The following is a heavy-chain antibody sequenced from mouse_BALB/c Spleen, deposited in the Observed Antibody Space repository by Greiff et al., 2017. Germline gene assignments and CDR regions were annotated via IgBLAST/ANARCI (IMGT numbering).Heavy chain of an antibody. CDR2: INPGSGGT. J-gene: IGHJ3*01. CDR1: GYAFTNYL. D-gene: IGHD2-3*01. V-gene: IGHV1-54*01. Sequence: QVQLQQSGAELVRPGTSVKVSCKASGYAFTNYLIEWVKQRPGQGLEWIGVINPGSGGTNYNEKFKGKATLTADKSSSTAYMQLSSLTSDDSAVYFCARGDGYYEAWFAYWGQGTLVTVSA. CDR3: ARGDGYYEAWFAY.